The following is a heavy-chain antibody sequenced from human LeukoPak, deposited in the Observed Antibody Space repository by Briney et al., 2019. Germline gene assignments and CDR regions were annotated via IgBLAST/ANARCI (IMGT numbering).Heavy chain of an antibody. CDR3: TRDFWTDY. J-gene: IGHJ4*02. CDR2: ITSSGRYI. V-gene: IGHV3-21*01. Sequence: GGSLRLSCAASGFTFSSYSMNWVRQAPGKGLEWVSSITSSGRYIYYADSVKGRFTISRDNSKNTLYLQMNSLRAEDTAVYYCTRDFWTDYWGQGTLVTVSS. CDR1: GFTFSSYS. D-gene: IGHD3/OR15-3a*01.